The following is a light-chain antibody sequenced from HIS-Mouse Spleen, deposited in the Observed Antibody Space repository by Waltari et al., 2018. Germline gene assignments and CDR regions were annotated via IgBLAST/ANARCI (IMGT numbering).Light chain of an antibody. V-gene: IGLV2-18*01. CDR3: SLYTSSSTWV. CDR1: SSDVGSYNR. Sequence: QSALTQPPSVSGSPGQSVTISYTGTSSDVGSYNRVSWYQQPPGTAPKPMIYEVSNRPSGVPDRFSGSKSGNTASLTISGLQAEDEADYYCSLYTSSSTWVFGGGTKLTVL. J-gene: IGLJ3*02. CDR2: EVS.